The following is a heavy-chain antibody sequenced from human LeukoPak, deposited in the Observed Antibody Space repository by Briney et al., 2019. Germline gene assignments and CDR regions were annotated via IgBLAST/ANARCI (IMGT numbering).Heavy chain of an antibody. V-gene: IGHV3-48*03. CDR3: ARLSVAGTWFDY. Sequence: GGSLRLSCAASGFSLSTFEMNWVRQAPGKGLEWLSYISSSGITKYYADPVKGRFTVSRDNAKTSLYLQMNSLRAEDTAVYYCARLSVAGTWFDYWGQGTLVTVSS. CDR2: ISSSGITK. CDR1: GFSLSTFE. J-gene: IGHJ4*02. D-gene: IGHD6-13*01.